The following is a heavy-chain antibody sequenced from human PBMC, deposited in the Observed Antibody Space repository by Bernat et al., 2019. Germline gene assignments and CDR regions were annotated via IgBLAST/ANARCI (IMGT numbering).Heavy chain of an antibody. D-gene: IGHD3-16*02. Sequence: QVQLQQWGAGLLKPSETLSLTCTVSGGSISSSSYYWGWIRQPPGKGLEWIGSIYYSGSTYYNPSLKSRVTMCVGTAKNQFSLKLRSVTAADTAVYYCASGQYDYSWGSYRYFDYWGQGTLVTVSS. J-gene: IGHJ4*02. CDR3: ASGQYDYSWGSYRYFDY. V-gene: IGHV4-39*01. CDR1: GGSISSSSYY. CDR2: IYYSGST.